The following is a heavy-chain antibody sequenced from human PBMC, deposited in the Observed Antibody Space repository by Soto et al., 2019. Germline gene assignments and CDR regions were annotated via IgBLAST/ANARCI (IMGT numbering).Heavy chain of an antibody. J-gene: IGHJ6*02. Sequence: SETLSLTCTVSGGSISSGVYYWSWIRQHPGKGLEWIGYIYYSGSTYYNPSLKSRVTISVDTSKNQFSLKLSSVTAADTAVYYCARDRSIGMDVWGQGTTVTVSS. CDR1: GGSISSGVYY. V-gene: IGHV4-31*03. CDR2: IYYSGST. D-gene: IGHD3-9*01. CDR3: ARDRSIGMDV.